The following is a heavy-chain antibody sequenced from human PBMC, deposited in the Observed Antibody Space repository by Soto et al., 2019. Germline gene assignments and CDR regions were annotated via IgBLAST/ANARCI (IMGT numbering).Heavy chain of an antibody. J-gene: IGHJ4*02. CDR2: IWYDGSNK. CDR1: GFTFSSYG. V-gene: IGHV3-33*01. D-gene: IGHD4-17*01. CDR3: ARETTVTREVCLDY. Sequence: GGSLRLSCAASGFTFSSYGTHWVRQAPGKGLEWVAVIWYDGSNKYYADSVKGRFTISRDNSKNTLYLQMNSLRAEDTAVYYCARETTVTREVCLDYWGQGTLVTVSS.